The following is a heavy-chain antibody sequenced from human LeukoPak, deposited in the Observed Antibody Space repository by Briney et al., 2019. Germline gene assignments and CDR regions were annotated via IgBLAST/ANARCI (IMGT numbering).Heavy chain of an antibody. Sequence: GASVNVSCKATGYTFTSYGISWVRQAPGQGLEWMGWISSNSDNRNYAQKLQGRVTMTTDTSTSTAYMELRSLRSDDTALYFCARDWGSIKVIADYWGQGTLVTVSS. CDR3: ARDWGSIKVIADY. CDR1: GYTFTSYG. CDR2: ISSNSDNR. V-gene: IGHV1-18*01. D-gene: IGHD7-27*01. J-gene: IGHJ4*02.